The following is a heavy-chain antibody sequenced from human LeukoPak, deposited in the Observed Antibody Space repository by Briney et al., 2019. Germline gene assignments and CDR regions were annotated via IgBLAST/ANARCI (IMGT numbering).Heavy chain of an antibody. V-gene: IGHV3-9*03. CDR2: ISWNSDNI. D-gene: IGHD6-19*01. CDR1: GFIFSSYW. J-gene: IGHJ4*02. Sequence: GGSLRLSCAASGFIFSSYWLSWVRQAPGKGLEWVSGISWNSDNIGYADSVKGRFTISRDNAKNSLYLQMWSLRAEDMALYYCAKDVLPDISVAGTGFDYWGQGTLVTVSS. CDR3: AKDVLPDISVAGTGFDY.